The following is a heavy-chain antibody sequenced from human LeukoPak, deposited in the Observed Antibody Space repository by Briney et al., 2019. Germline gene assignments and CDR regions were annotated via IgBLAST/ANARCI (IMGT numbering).Heavy chain of an antibody. CDR1: GFPFRSYE. CDR3: AREEVTGGAFDI. J-gene: IGHJ3*02. V-gene: IGHV3-48*03. Sequence: GGSLRLSCAASGFPFRSYEMNWVRQAPGKGLEWVSYISSSGSIIYYADSVKGRFTIFRDNAKNSLYLQMNSLRADDTAVYYCAREEVTGGAFDIWGQGTMVTVSS. D-gene: IGHD5-18*01. CDR2: ISSSGSII.